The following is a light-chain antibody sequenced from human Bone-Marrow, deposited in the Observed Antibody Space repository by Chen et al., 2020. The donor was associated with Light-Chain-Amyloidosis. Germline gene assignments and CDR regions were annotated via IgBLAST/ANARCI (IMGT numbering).Light chain of an antibody. V-gene: IGKV3-11*01. CDR3: QQRTNWPGT. CDR2: DAS. Sequence: EIVLTQSPATLSLSPGDRATLSCRASQSLSSYLAWYQQKPGQAPRLLIYDASNRATGIPARFSASGSGTDFTLTISSLEPEDFAVYYCQQRTNWPGTVGQGTRLEIK. J-gene: IGKJ5*01. CDR1: QSLSSY.